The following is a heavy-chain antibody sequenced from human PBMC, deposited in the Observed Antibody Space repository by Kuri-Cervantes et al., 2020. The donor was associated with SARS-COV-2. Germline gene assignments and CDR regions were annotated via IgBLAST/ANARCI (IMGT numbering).Heavy chain of an antibody. CDR3: TTGSVRGQWLEPRRHDGFDL. J-gene: IGHJ3*01. V-gene: IGHV3-15*01. D-gene: IGHD6-19*01. CDR2: IKSRADGGTR. CDR1: GFIFSNAW. Sequence: GESLKISCAASGFIFSNAWVSWVRQAPGKGLEWIGRIKSRADGGTRDYVAPVKGRFTLSRDDSTNTLYLQMNSLKTEDTAVYYCTTGSVRGQWLEPRRHDGFDLWGQGTMVTVSS.